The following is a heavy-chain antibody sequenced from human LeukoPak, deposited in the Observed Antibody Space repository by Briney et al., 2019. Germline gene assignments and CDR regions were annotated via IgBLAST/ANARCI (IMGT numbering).Heavy chain of an antibody. D-gene: IGHD2-2*01. J-gene: IGHJ4*02. CDR3: AKVECSSTSCPEDY. Sequence: GGSLRLSCAAAGLTFSSYALSWVRQAPGEGLGWVSVISGSGGSTYYADSVKGRFTISRDNSKNTLFLQMNSLRVEDTAVYYCAKVECSSTSCPEDYWGQGTLVTVSS. CDR1: GLTFSSYA. V-gene: IGHV3-23*01. CDR2: ISGSGGST.